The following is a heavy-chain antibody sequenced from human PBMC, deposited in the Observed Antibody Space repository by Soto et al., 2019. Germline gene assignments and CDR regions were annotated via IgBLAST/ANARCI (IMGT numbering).Heavy chain of an antibody. Sequence: EVQLVESGGGLVQPGGSLRLSCAASGFTVSSNYMSWVRQAPGKGLERVSVIYSGGSTYYADSVKGRFTISRDNSKNTLYLQMNSLRAEDTAVYYCLRGSYRNDAFDIWGQGTMVTVSS. CDR2: IYSGGST. D-gene: IGHD3-16*02. CDR1: GFTVSSNY. V-gene: IGHV3-66*01. J-gene: IGHJ3*02. CDR3: LRGSYRNDAFDI.